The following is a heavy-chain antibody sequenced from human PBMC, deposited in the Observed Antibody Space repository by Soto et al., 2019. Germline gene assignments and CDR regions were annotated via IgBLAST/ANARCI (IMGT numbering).Heavy chain of an antibody. V-gene: IGHV1-24*01. Sequence: QVQLVQSGAEVKKPGASVKVSCKVSGYTLTELSMHWVRQAPGKGLEWMGGFDPEDGETIYAQKFQGRVTMTEDTSTDTAYMELSSLRSEDTAVYYCATPRLTYCGGDCYIGHYGMDVWGQGTTVTVSS. CDR1: GYTLTELS. J-gene: IGHJ6*02. CDR2: FDPEDGET. D-gene: IGHD2-21*02. CDR3: ATPRLTYCGGDCYIGHYGMDV.